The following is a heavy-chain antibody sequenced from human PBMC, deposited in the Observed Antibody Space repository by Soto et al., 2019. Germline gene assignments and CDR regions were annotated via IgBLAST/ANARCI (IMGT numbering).Heavy chain of an antibody. V-gene: IGHV3-74*01. CDR1: GFTFRNVW. Sequence: EVHLVESGGGLVQPGGSVGLSCAASGFTFRNVWMHWVRQAPGKGLVWVSRINSDGSTTDYADSVKGRFTISRDNAKNTLSLQMNSLRAEDTAVYYCAREGEAFDIWGQGALVTVSS. D-gene: IGHD3-10*01. CDR3: AREGEAFDI. CDR2: INSDGSTT. J-gene: IGHJ3*02.